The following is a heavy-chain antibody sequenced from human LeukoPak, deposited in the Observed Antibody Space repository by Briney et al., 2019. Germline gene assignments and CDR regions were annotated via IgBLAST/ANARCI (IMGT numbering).Heavy chain of an antibody. CDR1: GFTFSSYA. D-gene: IGHD6-13*01. CDR3: ATPPDSSSWYSPFDY. Sequence: GGSLRLSCAASGFTFSSYAMSWVRQVPGKGLEWVSTITTSDGNTYYADSVKGRFTVSRDNSKNTLYLQMNSLRAEDTAVYYCATPPDSSSWYSPFDYWGQGTLVTVSS. CDR2: ITTSDGNT. J-gene: IGHJ4*02. V-gene: IGHV3-23*01.